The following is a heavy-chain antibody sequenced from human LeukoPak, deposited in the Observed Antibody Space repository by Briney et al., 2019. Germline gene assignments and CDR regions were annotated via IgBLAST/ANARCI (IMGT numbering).Heavy chain of an antibody. CDR3: ARGPGGYYFDY. Sequence: PSETLPLTCTVSGDSISSSFYYWGWIRQPPGKGLEWIGNIHYSGGTYYSPSLKSRVTISVDTSKNQFSLKLSSVTAADTAVYSCARGPGGYYFDYWGQGTLVTVSS. V-gene: IGHV4-39*01. J-gene: IGHJ4*02. CDR1: GDSISSSFYY. CDR2: IHYSGGT. D-gene: IGHD3-10*01.